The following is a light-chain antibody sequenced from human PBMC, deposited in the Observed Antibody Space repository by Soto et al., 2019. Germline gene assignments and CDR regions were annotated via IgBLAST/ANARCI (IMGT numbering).Light chain of an antibody. V-gene: IGKV3-15*01. CDR2: GAS. CDR3: QQYNNWPPTWT. Sequence: EIVMAQSPATLSGSPGERATLSCRASQSVSSNLAWYQQKPGQAPRLLTYGASTRATGIPARFSGSGSGTEFTLTISSLQSEDFAVYYCQQYNNWPPTWTLGQGTKVDIK. CDR1: QSVSSN. J-gene: IGKJ1*01.